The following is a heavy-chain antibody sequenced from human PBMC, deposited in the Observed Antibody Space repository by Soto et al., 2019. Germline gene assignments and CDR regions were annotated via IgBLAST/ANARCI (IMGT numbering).Heavy chain of an antibody. J-gene: IGHJ5*02. CDR2: IYYSGST. V-gene: IGHV4-31*03. Sequence: QVQLQESGPGLVKPSQTLSLTCTVSGGSISSGGYYWSWIRQHPGKGLEWIGYIYYSGSTHYNPSLKSRVTISVDTSKNQFSLKVSSVTAAATAVYYCARALTTVTLFDPRGQGTLVTVSS. CDR1: GGSISSGGYY. D-gene: IGHD4-17*01. CDR3: ARALTTVTLFDP.